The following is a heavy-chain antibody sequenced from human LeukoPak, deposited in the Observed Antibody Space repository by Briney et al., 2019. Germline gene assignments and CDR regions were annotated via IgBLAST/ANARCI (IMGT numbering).Heavy chain of an antibody. D-gene: IGHD4-17*01. CDR3: ARGLTTVTRSPFDY. V-gene: IGHV3-48*02. CDR1: GFTFSSYS. CDR2: ISSSSSAI. J-gene: IGHJ4*02. Sequence: GGSLRLSCAASGFTFSSYSMNWVRQAPGKGLEWVSYISSSSSAIYYADSVKGRFTISRGNAKNSLYLQMNSLRDEDTAFYYCARGLTTVTRSPFDYWGQGTLVTVSS.